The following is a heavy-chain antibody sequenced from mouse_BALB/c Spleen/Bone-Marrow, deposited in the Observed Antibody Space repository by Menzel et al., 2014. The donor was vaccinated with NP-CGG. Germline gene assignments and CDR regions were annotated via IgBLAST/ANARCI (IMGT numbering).Heavy chain of an antibody. CDR3: APLTGSMDY. CDR2: ISNAGGVT. Sequence: EVKLVESGGGLVQPGGSLKLSCAASGFTFRTYIMSWVRQTPEKRLEWVAYISNAGGVTYYQDTVKGRFTISRDNAKNTLYLQMSGLKSEDTAMYYCAPLTGSMDYWGQGTSVTVSS. J-gene: IGHJ4*01. CDR1: GFTFRTYI. V-gene: IGHV5-12-2*01.